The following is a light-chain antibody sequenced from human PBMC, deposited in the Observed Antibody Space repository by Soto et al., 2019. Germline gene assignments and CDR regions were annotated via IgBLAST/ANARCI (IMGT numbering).Light chain of an antibody. CDR2: GAS. J-gene: IGKJ1*01. CDR1: QSVSSNY. Sequence: EIVLTQSPGTLSVSPGERVTLSCRATQSVSSNYLAWYQQKPGQAPRLLIYGASSRATGIPDRFSGSGSGTDFTLTIGRLEPEDFAVYYCQQYGSSAWTFGLGTKVDIK. V-gene: IGKV3-20*01. CDR3: QQYGSSAWT.